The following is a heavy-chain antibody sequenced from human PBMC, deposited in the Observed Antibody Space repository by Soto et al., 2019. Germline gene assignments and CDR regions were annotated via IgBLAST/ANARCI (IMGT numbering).Heavy chain of an antibody. Sequence: PSETLSLTCTVSGGSISSYYWSWIRQPPGKGLEWIGYIYYSGSTNYNPSLKSRVTMSVDTSKNQFSLKLSSVTAAYTAVYFCARQYSTSSKFDYWGQGTLVTVSS. CDR3: ARQYSTSSKFDY. V-gene: IGHV4-59*08. CDR2: IYYSGST. CDR1: GGSISSYY. J-gene: IGHJ4*02. D-gene: IGHD6-6*01.